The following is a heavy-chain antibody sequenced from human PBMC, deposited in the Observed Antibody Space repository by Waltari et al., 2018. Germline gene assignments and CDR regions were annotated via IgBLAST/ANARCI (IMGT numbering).Heavy chain of an antibody. D-gene: IGHD5-12*01. CDR1: GFTFSSSD. Sequence: EVQLVESGGGLVQPGGSLRLSCAASGFTFSSSDMNWVRQAPGKGLEWVSYISSSGSTIYYADSVKGRFTISRDNAKNSLYLQMNSLRAEDTAVYYCARDLPYSGYDYWGQGTLVTVSS. CDR2: ISSSGSTI. J-gene: IGHJ4*02. CDR3: ARDLPYSGYDY. V-gene: IGHV3-48*03.